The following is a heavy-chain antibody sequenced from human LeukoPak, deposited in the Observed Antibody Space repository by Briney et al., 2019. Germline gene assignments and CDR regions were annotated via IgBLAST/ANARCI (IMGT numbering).Heavy chain of an antibody. D-gene: IGHD1-26*01. J-gene: IGHJ4*02. Sequence: SETLSLTCTVSGYSISSGYYWGWIRQPPGKGLEWIGSIYHSGSTYYNPSLKSRVTISVDTSKNQFSLKLTSVTAADTAVYYCARGVDSGYFDYCGQGTLVTVSS. CDR1: GYSISSGYY. CDR2: IYHSGST. V-gene: IGHV4-38-2*02. CDR3: ARGVDSGYFDY.